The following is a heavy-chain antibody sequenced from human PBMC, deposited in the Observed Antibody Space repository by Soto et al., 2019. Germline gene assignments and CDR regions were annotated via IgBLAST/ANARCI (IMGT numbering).Heavy chain of an antibody. J-gene: IGHJ4*02. CDR1: GGTFSSYA. CDR3: ARDYPGYGCSGGSCYFFY. D-gene: IGHD2-15*01. V-gene: IGHV1-69*13. CDR2: IIPIFGTA. Sequence: SVKVSCKASGGTFSSYAISWVRQAPGQGLEWMGGIIPIFGTANYAQKFQGRVTITADESTSTAYMELSSLRSEDTAVYYCARDYPGYGCSGGSCYFFYWGQGTLVTVSS.